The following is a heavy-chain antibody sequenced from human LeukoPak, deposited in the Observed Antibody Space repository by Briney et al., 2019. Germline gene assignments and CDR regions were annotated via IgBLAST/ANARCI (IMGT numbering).Heavy chain of an antibody. V-gene: IGHV3-15*01. Sequence: GGSLRLSCAASGFTFSNAWMSWVRQAPGKGLEWVGRIKSKTDRGTTDYAAPVKGRFTISRDDSRNTLYLQMNSLKTDDTAVYYCTSKIGGWSAFDVWGRGTMVTVYS. J-gene: IGHJ3*01. D-gene: IGHD3-10*01. CDR1: GFTFSNAW. CDR3: TSKIGGWSAFDV. CDR2: IKSKTDRGTT.